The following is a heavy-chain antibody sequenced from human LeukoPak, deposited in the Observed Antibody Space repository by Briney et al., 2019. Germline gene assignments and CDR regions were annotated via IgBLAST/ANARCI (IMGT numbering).Heavy chain of an antibody. V-gene: IGHV3-11*01. J-gene: IGHJ6*02. CDR3: ARSIGLTGGGVDV. D-gene: IGHD3-9*01. Sequence: GALRLSCAASGFTFRDYNMNWVRQAPGKGVEWGSYITDSGSTIHYADSVNGRFTISRDNAKNSLYLQMNSLRAEDSAVYYCARSIGLTGGGVDVWGRGTTVTVSS. CDR1: GFTFRDYN. CDR2: ITDSGSTI.